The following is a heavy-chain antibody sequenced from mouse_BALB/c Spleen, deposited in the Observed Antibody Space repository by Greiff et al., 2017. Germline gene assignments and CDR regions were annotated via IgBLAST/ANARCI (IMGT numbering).Heavy chain of an antibody. J-gene: IGHJ3*01. CDR3: ARGRGDYEGFAY. CDR2: ISSGGST. D-gene: IGHD2-4*01. V-gene: IGHV5-6-5*01. CDR1: GFTFSSYA. Sequence: DVQLVESGGGLVKPGGSLKLSCAASGFTFSSYAMSWVRQTPEKRLEWVASISSGGSTYYPDSVKGRFTISRDNARNILYLQMSSLRSEDTAMYYCARGRGDYEGFAYWGQGTLVTVSA.